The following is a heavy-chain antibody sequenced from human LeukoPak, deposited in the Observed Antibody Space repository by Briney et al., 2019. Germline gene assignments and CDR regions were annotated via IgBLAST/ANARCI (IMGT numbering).Heavy chain of an antibody. CDR3: ASDYGSGSYYSPNWFDP. Sequence: SETLSLTCTVSGGSISSYYWSWIRQPAGKGLEWIGRIYTSGSTNYNPSLKSRVTMSVDTSKNQFSLKPSSVTAADTAVYYCASDYGSGSYYSPNWFDPWGQGTLVPVSS. J-gene: IGHJ5*02. CDR1: GGSISSYY. V-gene: IGHV4-4*07. D-gene: IGHD3-10*01. CDR2: IYTSGST.